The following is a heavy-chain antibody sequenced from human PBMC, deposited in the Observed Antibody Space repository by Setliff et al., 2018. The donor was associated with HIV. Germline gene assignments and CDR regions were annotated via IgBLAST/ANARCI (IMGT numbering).Heavy chain of an antibody. Sequence: SETLSLTCAVYVESFSGFYWSWIRQPPGKGLEWIGEINHSGSTNYNPSLKSRVTISIDTSKNQFSLKLSSVTAADTAVYSCARATPFVVVPAAPNYYYYMDVWGKGTTVTVSS. V-gene: IGHV4-34*01. CDR2: INHSGST. J-gene: IGHJ6*03. D-gene: IGHD2-2*01. CDR1: VESFSGFY. CDR3: ARATPFVVVPAAPNYYYYMDV.